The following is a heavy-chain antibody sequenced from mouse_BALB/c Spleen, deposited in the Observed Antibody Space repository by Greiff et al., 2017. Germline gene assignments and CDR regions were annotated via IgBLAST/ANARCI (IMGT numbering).Heavy chain of an antibody. V-gene: IGHV5-17*02. CDR2: ISSGSSTI. CDR1: GFTFSSFG. Sequence: EVQLQESGGGLVQPGGSRKLSCAASGFTFSSFGMHWVRQAPEKGLEWVAYISSGSSTIYYADTVKGRFTISRDNPKNTLFLQMTSLRSEDTAMYYCAREGGRGYYFDYWGQGTTLTVSS. D-gene: IGHD3-3*01. J-gene: IGHJ2*01. CDR3: AREGGRGYYFDY.